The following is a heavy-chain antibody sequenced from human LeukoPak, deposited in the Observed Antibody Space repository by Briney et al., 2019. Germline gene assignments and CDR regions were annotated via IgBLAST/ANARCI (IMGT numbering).Heavy chain of an antibody. V-gene: IGHV1-46*01. CDR1: GYTFTSYY. CDR3: ARLQGYYDSSGYYFDY. Sequence: ASVKVSCKASGYTFTSYYMHWVRQAPGQGLEWMGIINPSGGSTSYAQKFQGRVTMTRDTSTSTAYMELRSLRSDDTAVYYCARLQGYYDSSGYYFDYWGQGTLVTVSS. J-gene: IGHJ4*02. D-gene: IGHD3-22*01. CDR2: INPSGGST.